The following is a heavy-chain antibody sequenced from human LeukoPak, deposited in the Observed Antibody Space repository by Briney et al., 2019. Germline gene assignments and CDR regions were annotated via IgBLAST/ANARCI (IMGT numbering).Heavy chain of an antibody. D-gene: IGHD3-10*01. CDR1: GFTFSSYW. Sequence: GGSLRLSCAASGFTFSSYWMHWVRQAPGKGLGWFSRINSDDSSRSYADSVKGRFTISRDNAKNTLYLQMNSLRAEDTAVYYCASGRGVSSDYWGQGTLVTVSS. CDR3: ASGRGVSSDY. CDR2: INSDDSSR. J-gene: IGHJ4*02. V-gene: IGHV3-74*01.